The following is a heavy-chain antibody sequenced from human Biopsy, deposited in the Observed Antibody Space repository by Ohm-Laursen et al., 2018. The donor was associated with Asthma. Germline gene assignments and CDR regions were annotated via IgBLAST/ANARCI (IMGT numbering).Heavy chain of an antibody. CDR3: ERTYYDFLTGQVNDVFAV. CDR2: INAGNGKT. J-gene: IGHJ3*01. V-gene: IGHV1-3*01. D-gene: IGHD3-9*01. CDR1: GYTFINYA. Sequence: ASVKVSCQASGYTFINYAIHWVRQAPGQRLEWMGWINAGNGKTKYSQKFQDRVTITRDTSASTAYMDLSSLRSEDTAVYYCERTYYDFLTGQVNDVFAVWGQGTMVTVSS.